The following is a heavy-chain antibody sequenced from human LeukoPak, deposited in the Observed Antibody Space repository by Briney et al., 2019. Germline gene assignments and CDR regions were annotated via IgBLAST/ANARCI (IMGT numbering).Heavy chain of an antibody. V-gene: IGHV4-59*11. J-gene: IGHJ4*02. CDR2: IYYSGST. D-gene: IGHD1-26*01. CDR3: ARVPRSGSYSSY. CDR1: GGSISSHY. Sequence: SETLSLTCTVSGGSISSHYWSWIRQPPGKGLEWIGYIYYSGSTNYNPSLKSRVTISVDTSKNQFSLKLSSVTAADTAVYYCARVPRSGSYSSYWGQGTLVTVSS.